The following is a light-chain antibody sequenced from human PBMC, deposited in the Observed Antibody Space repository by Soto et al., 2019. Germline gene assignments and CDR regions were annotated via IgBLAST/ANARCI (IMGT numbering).Light chain of an antibody. CDR1: SSYVGSYNL. J-gene: IGLJ1*01. CDR2: EGS. Sequence: QSVLTQPASVSGSPGQSITISCTGTSSYVGSYNLVSWYQQHPGKAPKLMIYEGSKRPSGVSNRFSGSKSGNTASLTISGLQAEGEADYYCCSYAGSSSYAFGTGTKVTVL. V-gene: IGLV2-23*01. CDR3: CSYAGSSSYA.